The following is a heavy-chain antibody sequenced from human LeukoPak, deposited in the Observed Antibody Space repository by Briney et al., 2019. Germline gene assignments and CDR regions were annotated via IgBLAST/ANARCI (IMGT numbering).Heavy chain of an antibody. Sequence: SETLSLTCTVSGGSISNTNYYWGWIRQPPGKGLEWIGNIYYTGSTYYNPSLKSRVTISVDTSKNQFSLKLSSVAAADTAVYYCASGSLDFWSAYDFDYWGQGTLVTVSS. D-gene: IGHD3-3*01. V-gene: IGHV4-39*07. CDR3: ASGSLDFWSAYDFDY. J-gene: IGHJ4*02. CDR1: GGSISNTNYY. CDR2: IYYTGST.